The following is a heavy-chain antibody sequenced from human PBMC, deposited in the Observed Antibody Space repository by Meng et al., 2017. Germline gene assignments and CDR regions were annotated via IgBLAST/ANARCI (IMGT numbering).Heavy chain of an antibody. CDR2: IIPICGTA. CDR3: ARDPYSSGGDV. D-gene: IGHD6-19*01. J-gene: IGHJ6*02. V-gene: IGHV1-69*06. Sequence: SVKVSCKASGGTFSSYAISWVRQAPGQGLEWRGGIIPICGTATYAQKFQGRVTITADKSTSTAYMELSSRRSEETAVYYCARDPYSSGGDVWGQGTTVTVSS. CDR1: GGTFSSYA.